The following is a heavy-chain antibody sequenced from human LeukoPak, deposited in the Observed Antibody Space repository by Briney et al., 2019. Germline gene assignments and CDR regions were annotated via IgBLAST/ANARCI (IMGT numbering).Heavy chain of an antibody. Sequence: GGSLRLSCAASGFTFSSYSMNWVRQAPGKGLEWVSSISSSSSYIYYADSVKGRFTISRDNAKNSLYLQMNSLRAEDTAVYYCARDSTIAVAGMGDYYYYYYMDVWGKGTTVTISS. V-gene: IGHV3-21*01. CDR2: ISSSSSYI. J-gene: IGHJ6*03. CDR1: GFTFSSYS. CDR3: ARDSTIAVAGMGDYYYYYYMDV. D-gene: IGHD6-19*01.